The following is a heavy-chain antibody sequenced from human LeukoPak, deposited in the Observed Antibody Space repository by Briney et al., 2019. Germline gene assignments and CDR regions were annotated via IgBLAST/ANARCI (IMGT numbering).Heavy chain of an antibody. D-gene: IGHD2-15*01. V-gene: IGHV3-30*02. J-gene: IGHJ4*02. CDR3: AKAYCSGGSCYGSYFDY. CDR1: GFIFSTYG. Sequence: PGGSLRLSCAASGFIFSTYGMHWVRQAPGKGLEWVAFIRYDGSNKYYADSVKERFTISRDNSKNTLYLQMDSLRAEDTAVYYCAKAYCSGGSCYGSYFDYWGQGTLVTASS. CDR2: IRYDGSNK.